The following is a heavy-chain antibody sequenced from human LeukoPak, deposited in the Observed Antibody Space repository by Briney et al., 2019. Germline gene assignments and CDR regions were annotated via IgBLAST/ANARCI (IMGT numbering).Heavy chain of an antibody. Sequence: PGGSLRLSCVDSGFIFSAYSMNWVRQAPGKGLEWVSYISSSSTIYYADSVKGRFTISRDNAKNSLYLQMNSLKDEDTAVYYCTRDLKRVDWGQGTLVTVSS. J-gene: IGHJ4*02. V-gene: IGHV3-48*02. D-gene: IGHD3-3*01. CDR2: ISSSSTI. CDR3: TRDLKRVD. CDR1: GFIFSAYS.